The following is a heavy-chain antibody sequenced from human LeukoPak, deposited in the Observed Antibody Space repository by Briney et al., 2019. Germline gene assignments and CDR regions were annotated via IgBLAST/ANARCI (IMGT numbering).Heavy chain of an antibody. CDR2: IIPILGIA. Sequence: GASVKVSCKASGGTFSSYAIGWVRQAPGQGLEWMGRIIPILGIANYAQKFQGRVTITADKSTSTAYMELSSLRSEDTAVYYCARELAIPAAIQWGQGTLVTVSS. D-gene: IGHD2-2*01. J-gene: IGHJ4*02. CDR3: ARELAIPAAIQ. V-gene: IGHV1-69*04. CDR1: GGTFSSYA.